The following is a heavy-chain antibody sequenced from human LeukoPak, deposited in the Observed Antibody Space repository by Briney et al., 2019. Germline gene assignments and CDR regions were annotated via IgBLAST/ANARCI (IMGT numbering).Heavy chain of an antibody. CDR3: ARGGYSYYYYYYGMDV. D-gene: IGHD5-18*01. Sequence: GASVKVSCKASGYTFTSYDINWVRQATGQGLEWVGWMNPNSGNTGYAQKFQGRVTMTRNTSISTAYMELSSLRSEDTAVYYCARGGYSYYYYYYGMDVWGQGTTVTVSS. CDR2: MNPNSGNT. J-gene: IGHJ6*02. CDR1: GYTFTSYD. V-gene: IGHV1-8*01.